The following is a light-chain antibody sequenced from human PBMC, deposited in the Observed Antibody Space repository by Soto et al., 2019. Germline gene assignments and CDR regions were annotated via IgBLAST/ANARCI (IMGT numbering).Light chain of an antibody. V-gene: IGKV1-39*01. Sequence: DIQMTQSPSSLSASVGDRVIITCRASQSISNYLNWYQQKPGKAPKLLIYAASTLQSGVPSRFSGSGSGTDFTLTISSLQPEDFATYYCQQSYSIPALTFGGGTKVEIK. CDR3: QQSYSIPALT. J-gene: IGKJ4*01. CDR2: AAS. CDR1: QSISNY.